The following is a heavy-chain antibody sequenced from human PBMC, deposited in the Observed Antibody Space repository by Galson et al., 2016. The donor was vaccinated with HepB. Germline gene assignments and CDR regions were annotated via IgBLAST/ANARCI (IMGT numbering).Heavy chain of an antibody. V-gene: IGHV4-39*01. CDR2: NYYGGIT. Sequence: LSPTCTVSCNSLTNSTYFWRWVRQHPGKGLGYIGANYYGGITSYNSPLKVPLTISMDTAKNQLALKLSAATAAARAVYYCARHSGGSQISPLEYWGQGTQVTVSS. D-gene: IGHD1-1*01. J-gene: IGHJ4*02. CDR3: ARHSGGSQISPLEY. CDR1: CNSLTNSTYF.